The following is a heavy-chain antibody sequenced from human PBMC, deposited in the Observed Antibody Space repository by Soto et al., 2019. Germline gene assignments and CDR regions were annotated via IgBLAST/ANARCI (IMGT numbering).Heavy chain of an antibody. Sequence: PSETLRLTCTFSAGSMSIYYWTWIRQPPGKGLELIGYIYYSGSTNYNPSLKSRVTISVDTSKNQFSLKLSSVTAADTAVYYCARGIWCSSTSCWRNWFDPWGQGTMVTVSS. V-gene: IGHV4-59*01. CDR3: ARGIWCSSTSCWRNWFDP. CDR2: IYYSGST. D-gene: IGHD2-2*01. J-gene: IGHJ5*02. CDR1: AGSMSIYY.